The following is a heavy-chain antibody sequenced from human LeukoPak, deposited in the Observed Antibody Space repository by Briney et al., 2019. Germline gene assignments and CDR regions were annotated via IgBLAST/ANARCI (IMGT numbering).Heavy chain of an antibody. CDR1: GGTISSYD. CDR2: INYSGGT. Sequence: WGSLTLTCTVSGGTISSYDWTWIRQPPGKGLEWIGSINYSGGTNYNPSLKSRVTISVDTSKTQCSLKLSSVTAADTAVYNCARARRDHSGLDAFDICGQGTMVTASS. J-gene: IGHJ3*02. V-gene: IGHV4-59*01. D-gene: IGHD5-12*01. CDR3: ARARRDHSGLDAFDI.